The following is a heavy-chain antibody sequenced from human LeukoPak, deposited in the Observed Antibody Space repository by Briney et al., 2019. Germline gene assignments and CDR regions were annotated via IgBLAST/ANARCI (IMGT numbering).Heavy chain of an antibody. CDR1: GGSISSYY. CDR3: ARDGVGAISDAFDI. CDR2: IYTSGST. D-gene: IGHD1-26*01. V-gene: IGHV4-4*07. Sequence: PSETLSLTCTVSGGSISSYYWSWIRQPAGKGLEWIGRIYTSGSTNYNPSHKSRVTMSVDTSKNQFSLKLSSVTAADAAVYYCARDGVGAISDAFDIWGQGTMVTVSS. J-gene: IGHJ3*02.